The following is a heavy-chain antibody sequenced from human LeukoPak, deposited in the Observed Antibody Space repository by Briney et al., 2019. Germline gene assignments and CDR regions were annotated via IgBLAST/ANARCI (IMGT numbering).Heavy chain of an antibody. Sequence: PSETLSLTCTVSGDSISSGSFYWSWPRQPAGTGLEWIGRIHTSGSTSYSPSLKSRVTMSIDTSKNQFSLKLNSVTATDTAVYYCARGAGTRSGTFDIWGQGTMVTVSS. CDR3: ARGAGTRSGTFDI. CDR1: GDSISSGSFY. J-gene: IGHJ3*02. CDR2: IHTSGST. V-gene: IGHV4-61*02. D-gene: IGHD1/OR15-1a*01.